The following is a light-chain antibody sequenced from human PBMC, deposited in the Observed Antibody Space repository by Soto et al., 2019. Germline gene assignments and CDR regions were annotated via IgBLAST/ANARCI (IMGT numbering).Light chain of an antibody. V-gene: IGLV3-21*02. CDR3: QVWDSSSDHPGHVV. CDR2: DDS. J-gene: IGLJ2*01. Sequence: SYELTQPPSGSVAPGQTARITCWGNNIGSKSVHWYQQKPGQAPVLVVYDDSDWPSGIPERFSGSNSGNTATLTISRVEAGDEADYYCQVWDSSSDHPGHVVFGGGTKLTVL. CDR1: NIGSKS.